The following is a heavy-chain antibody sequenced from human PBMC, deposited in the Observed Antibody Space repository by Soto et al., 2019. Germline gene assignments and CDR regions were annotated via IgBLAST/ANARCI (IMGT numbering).Heavy chain of an antibody. D-gene: IGHD5-18*01. Sequence: QVQLQESGPGLVKPSGTLSLTCAVSGVSISSHDWWTWVRQPPGKGLEWIGESHQSGNTNYNSSLESRVTISLDKPKNQFSLQLSSVTVADTAVYYCATRDTGRAYWGQGTLVTVSS. J-gene: IGHJ4*02. CDR3: ATRDTGRAY. CDR2: SHQSGNT. CDR1: GVSISSHDW. V-gene: IGHV4-4*02.